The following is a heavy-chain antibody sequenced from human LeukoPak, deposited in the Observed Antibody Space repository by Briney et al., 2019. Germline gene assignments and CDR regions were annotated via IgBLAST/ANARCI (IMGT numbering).Heavy chain of an antibody. CDR2: INHSGST. D-gene: IGHD3-22*01. J-gene: IGHJ5*02. CDR3: ARVRKYYYDSSGYYYDWFDP. V-gene: IGHV4-34*01. CDR1: GGSFSGYY. Sequence: SETLSLTCAVYGGSFSGYYWCWIRQPPGKGLEWIGEINHSGSTNYNPSLKSRVTISVDTSKNQFSLKLSSVTAAGTAVYYCARVRKYYYDSSGYYYDWFDPWGQGTLVTVSS.